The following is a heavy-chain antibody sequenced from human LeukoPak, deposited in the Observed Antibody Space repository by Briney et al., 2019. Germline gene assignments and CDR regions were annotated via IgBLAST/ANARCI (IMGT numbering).Heavy chain of an antibody. CDR3: AREPMELRHYFDY. D-gene: IGHD1-7*01. CDR1: GRSFSGYY. J-gene: IGHJ4*02. Sequence: SETLSLTCAVYGRSFSGYYWSWIRQPPGKGLEWIGEINHSGSTNYNPSLKSRVTISVDTSKNQCSLKLSSVTAADAAVYYCAREPMELRHYFDYWGQGTLVTVPS. V-gene: IGHV4-34*01. CDR2: INHSGST.